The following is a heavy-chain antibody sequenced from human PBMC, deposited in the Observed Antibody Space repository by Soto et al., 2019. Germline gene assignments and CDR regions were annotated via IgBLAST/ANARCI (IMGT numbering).Heavy chain of an antibody. CDR1: GDSINSYY. V-gene: IGHV4-59*08. CDR3: ARRVFRGGWFDP. CDR2: VSHIWGS. Sequence: PSETLSLTCTVSGDSINSYYWSWIRQPPGKEMEWIGYVSHIWGSAYNPSLQSRVAISLDTSKSQFSLELTSVIATDTAVYYCARRVFRGGWFDPWGPGIPVTVSS. D-gene: IGHD3-3*01. J-gene: IGHJ5*02.